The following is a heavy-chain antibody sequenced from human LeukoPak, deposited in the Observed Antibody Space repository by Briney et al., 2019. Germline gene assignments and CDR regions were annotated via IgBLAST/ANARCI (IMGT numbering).Heavy chain of an antibody. V-gene: IGHV1-18*01. CDR1: GYTFTSYT. CDR2: IGAYNGNT. D-gene: IGHD3-10*01. Sequence: ASVKVSCKAYGYTFTSYTISWVRQAPGQGLEWMGWIGAYNGNTNYAQKFQGRVTMTTETSTSPAYMELRGLRSDGTAVYYCWRGGRSYCLLLKYWGQGTPVTVSS. CDR3: WRGGRSYCLLLKY. J-gene: IGHJ4*02.